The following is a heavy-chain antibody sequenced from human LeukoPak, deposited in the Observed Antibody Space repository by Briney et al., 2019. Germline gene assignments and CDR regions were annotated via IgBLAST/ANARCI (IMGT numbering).Heavy chain of an antibody. D-gene: IGHD3-22*01. CDR2: VYWHGTT. Sequence: PGGSLRLSCVASGFNCEDYTMHWVRQATGKTLEWVSLVYWHGTTYYTDSVEGRFTISRDNSKNSLYLQMDTLRSEDTAFYYCVKDLSYDSSRSVFDYSGPGTLVTVSS. CDR1: GFNCEDYT. V-gene: IGHV3-43*01. J-gene: IGHJ4*01. CDR3: VKDLSYDSSRSVFDY.